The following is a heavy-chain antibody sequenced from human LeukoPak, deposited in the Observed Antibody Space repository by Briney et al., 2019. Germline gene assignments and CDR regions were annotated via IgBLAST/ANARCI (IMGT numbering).Heavy chain of an antibody. D-gene: IGHD5-12*01. Sequence: SETLSLTCTVSGGSISSGGYYWSWIRQHPGKGLEWIGYIYYSGSTYYNPSLKSRVTISVDTSKNQFSLKLSSVTAADRAVYYCARWYGGYDGDYFDYWGQGTLVTVSS. CDR3: ARWYGGYDGDYFDY. J-gene: IGHJ4*02. CDR1: GGSISSGGYY. V-gene: IGHV4-31*03. CDR2: IYYSGST.